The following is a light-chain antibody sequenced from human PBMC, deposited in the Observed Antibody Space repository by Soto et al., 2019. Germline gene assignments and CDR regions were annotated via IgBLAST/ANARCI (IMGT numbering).Light chain of an antibody. J-gene: IGKJ1*01. CDR3: QQFGSSRT. CDR1: QSVSSNY. V-gene: IGKV3-20*01. CDR2: GAS. Sequence: EIVLTQSPGTLSLSPGERATLSCRASQSVSSNYLAWYQQKPGQAPRLLIYGASSRATGIPDRFFGSGSGTDFTLTISRLEPEDFAVYYCQQFGSSRTFGQGTKVEIK.